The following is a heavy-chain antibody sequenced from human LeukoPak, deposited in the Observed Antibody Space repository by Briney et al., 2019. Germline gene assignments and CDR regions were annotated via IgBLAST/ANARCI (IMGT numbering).Heavy chain of an antibody. Sequence: PGGSLRLSCAASGFTFSNYAMHWVRQAPGKGLEWVAVISYDGSNKYYADSVKGRFTISRDNSNITLYLQMNSLRAEDTAVYYCARRIKQQLDYWGQGTLVTVSS. V-gene: IGHV3-30-3*01. J-gene: IGHJ4*02. CDR2: ISYDGSNK. D-gene: IGHD6-13*01. CDR3: ARRIKQQLDY. CDR1: GFTFSNYA.